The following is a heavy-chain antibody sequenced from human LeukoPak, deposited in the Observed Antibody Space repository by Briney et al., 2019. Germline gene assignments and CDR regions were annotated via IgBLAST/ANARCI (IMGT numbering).Heavy chain of an antibody. D-gene: IGHD1-26*01. CDR3: ARTYGMGAIYYYYMDV. J-gene: IGHJ6*03. CDR2: INPNSGGT. Sequence: ASVKVSCKASGYTITGYYMHWVRQAPGQGLEWMGWINPNSGGTNYAQKFQGRVTMTRDTSISTAYMELSSLRSEDTAVYYCARTYGMGAIYYYYMDVWGKGTTVTISS. V-gene: IGHV1-2*02. CDR1: GYTITGYY.